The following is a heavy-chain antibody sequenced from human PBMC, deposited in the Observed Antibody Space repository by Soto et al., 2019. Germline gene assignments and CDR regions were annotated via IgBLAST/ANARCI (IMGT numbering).Heavy chain of an antibody. CDR2: ISWNSGSI. CDR3: AKALGFDSNYNWIDP. D-gene: IGHD4-4*01. V-gene: IGHV3-9*01. Sequence: GGSLRLSCAASGFTFDDYAMHWVRQAPRNGLEWVSGISWNSGSIGYADSVKGRFTISRDNAKNSLYLQMNSLRAEDTALYYSAKALGFDSNYNWIDPSGQGTLVTVSS. CDR1: GFTFDDYA. J-gene: IGHJ5*02.